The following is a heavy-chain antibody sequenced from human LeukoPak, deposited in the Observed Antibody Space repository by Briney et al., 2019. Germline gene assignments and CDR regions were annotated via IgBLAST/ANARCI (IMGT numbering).Heavy chain of an antibody. CDR1: GFTFSSYS. CDR3: ARIGETSDAFDI. CDR2: ISSSSSYI. V-gene: IGHV3-21*01. D-gene: IGHD3-10*01. J-gene: IGHJ3*02. Sequence: GGSLRLSCAASGFTFSSYSMNWVRQAPGEGLEWVSSISSSSSYIYYADSVKGRFTISRDNAKNSLYLQMNSLRAEDTAVYYCARIGETSDAFDIWGQGTMVTVSS.